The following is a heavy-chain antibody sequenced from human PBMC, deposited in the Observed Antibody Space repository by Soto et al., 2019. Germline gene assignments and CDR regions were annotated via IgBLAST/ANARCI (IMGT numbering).Heavy chain of an antibody. Sequence: SETLSLTCAVYGGSFSGYYWSWIRQPPGKGLEWIGEINHSGSTNYNPSLKSRVTISVDTSKNQFSLKLSSVTAADTAVYYCARGFKGWFGHWGQGTLVTVSS. CDR1: GGSFSGYY. CDR3: ARGFKGWFGH. V-gene: IGHV4-34*01. J-gene: IGHJ5*02. CDR2: INHSGST.